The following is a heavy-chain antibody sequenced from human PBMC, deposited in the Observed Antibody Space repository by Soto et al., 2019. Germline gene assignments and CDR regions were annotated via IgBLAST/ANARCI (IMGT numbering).Heavy chain of an antibody. J-gene: IGHJ4*02. CDR2: MNPNSGNT. V-gene: IGHV1-8*01. D-gene: IGHD5-12*01. Sequence: QVQLVQSGAEVKKPGASVKVSCKASGYTFISYDINWVRQATGQGLEWMGWMNPNSGNTGYAQKFQGXXTXTXXTSISTAYMELSSLRSEDTAVYYCASKGGYSGYWKWGQGTLVTVSS. CDR1: GYTFISYD. CDR3: ASKGGYSGYWK.